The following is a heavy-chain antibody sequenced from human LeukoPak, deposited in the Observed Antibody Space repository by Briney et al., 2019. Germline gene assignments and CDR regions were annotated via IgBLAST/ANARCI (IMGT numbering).Heavy chain of an antibody. V-gene: IGHV4-61*08. J-gene: IGHJ4*02. Sequence: PSETLSLTCTVSGASVSSGAYYWSWVRQPPGKGLEWIGYMYYRGSTNYNPSLKSRVIISVDASKNQFSPKLSSVTSADTAVYYCARFPPGIAVAGHNDYWGQGTLVTVSS. CDR1: GASVSSGAYY. D-gene: IGHD6-19*01. CDR2: MYYRGST. CDR3: ARFPPGIAVAGHNDY.